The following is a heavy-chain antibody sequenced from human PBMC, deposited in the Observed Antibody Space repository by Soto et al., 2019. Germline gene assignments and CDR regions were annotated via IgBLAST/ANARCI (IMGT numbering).Heavy chain of an antibody. CDR2: IVPSVDTT. D-gene: IGHD2-8*01. V-gene: IGHV1-69*18. CDR3: ARCPQRPDNADPYAVDV. CDR1: GGTFSRSG. Sequence: QVQLVQSGTEVKKPGASVKVSCKASGGTFSRSGFHWVRQAPGQGLEWMGMIVPSVDTTHYAQKFQARVTISADQFTSTVYMEMRSLRSEDTAVSYCARCPQRPDNADPYAVDVWGQGTRVIVSS. J-gene: IGHJ6*02.